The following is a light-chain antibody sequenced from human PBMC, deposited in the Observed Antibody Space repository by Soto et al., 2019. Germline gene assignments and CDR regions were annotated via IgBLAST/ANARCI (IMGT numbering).Light chain of an antibody. CDR1: SGHSSSA. V-gene: IGLV4-69*02. J-gene: IGLJ2*01. CDR2: LNSDGSH. Sequence: QPVLTQSPSASASLGASVKLTCTLSSGHSSSAIAWHQQQPEKGPRFLMKLNSDGSHSKGDGIPDRFSGSSSGAERYLTISSLQSEDEADYYCQTWGTGIRVFGGGTKLPVL. CDR3: QTWGTGIRV.